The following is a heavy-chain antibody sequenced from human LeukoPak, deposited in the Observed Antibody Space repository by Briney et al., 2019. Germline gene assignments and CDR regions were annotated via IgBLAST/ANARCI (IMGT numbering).Heavy chain of an antibody. J-gene: IGHJ4*02. V-gene: IGHV4-34*01. D-gene: IGHD6-13*01. CDR2: INHSGST. CDR1: GGSFSGYY. Sequence: SETLSLTCAVYGGSFSGYYWSWIRQPPGKGLEWIGEINHSGSTNYNPSLKSRVTISVDTSKNQFSLKLSSVTAADTAVYYCARAHSSSWYMDYWGQGTLVTVSS. CDR3: ARAHSSSWYMDY.